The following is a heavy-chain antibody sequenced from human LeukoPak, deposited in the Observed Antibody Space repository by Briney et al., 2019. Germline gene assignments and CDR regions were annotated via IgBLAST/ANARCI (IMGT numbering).Heavy chain of an antibody. CDR2: ISGSGDRT. J-gene: IGHJ3*01. CDR1: GFTFSSYV. CDR3: AKDRGGVLVVISDAFDA. V-gene: IGHV3-23*01. D-gene: IGHD3-22*01. Sequence: GGSLRLSCAASGFTFSSYVISWVRQAPGKGLECVSSISGSGDRTCHADSVKGRFTISRDNSKNTLYLQMNSLRAEDTAVYYCAKDRGGVLVVISDAFDAWGQGTMVTVSS.